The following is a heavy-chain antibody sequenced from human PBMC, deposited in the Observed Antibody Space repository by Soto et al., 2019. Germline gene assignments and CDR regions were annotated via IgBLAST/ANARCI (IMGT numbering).Heavy chain of an antibody. CDR2: ISSSSSYI. J-gene: IGHJ4*02. D-gene: IGHD3-3*01. Sequence: GGSLRLSCAASGFTFSSYSMNWVRQAPGKGLEWVSSISSSSSYIYYADSVKGRFTISRDNAKNSLYLQMNSLRAEETAVYYCARNSEYYDFWSGYFRRSDYFDYWGQGTLVTVSS. CDR3: ARNSEYYDFWSGYFRRSDYFDY. CDR1: GFTFSSYS. V-gene: IGHV3-21*01.